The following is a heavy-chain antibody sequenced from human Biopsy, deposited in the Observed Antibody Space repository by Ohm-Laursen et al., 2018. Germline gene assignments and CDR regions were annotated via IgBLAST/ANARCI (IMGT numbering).Heavy chain of an antibody. CDR1: GGTFSASG. CDR2: IIPIFQTT. V-gene: IGHV1-69*06. J-gene: IGHJ5*02. Sequence: SSVKVSCKVIGGTFSASGISWVRLAPGHGLEFVGGIIPIFQTTHYAQSFQGRVTIVADKSTSTAYMELSSLRSDDTAIYYCATVRGLVWFGELIAWGQGTLFTVSS. CDR3: ATVRGLVWFGELIA. D-gene: IGHD3-10*01.